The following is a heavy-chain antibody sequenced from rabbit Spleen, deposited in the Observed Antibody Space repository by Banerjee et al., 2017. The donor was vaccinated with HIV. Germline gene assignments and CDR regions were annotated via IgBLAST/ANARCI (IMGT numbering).Heavy chain of an antibody. CDR1: GVSFSGDSY. J-gene: IGHJ6*01. CDR3: ARDTSSSFSSYGMDL. V-gene: IGHV1S40*01. CDR2: IELGSSGFT. D-gene: IGHD1-1*01. Sequence: QSLEESGGDLVKPGASLTLTCIASGVSFSGDSYMCWVRQAPGKGLEWIACIELGSSGFTYFASWAKGRFTISKTSSTTVTLQMTSLTAADTATYFCARDTSSSFSSYGMDLWGQGTLVTVS.